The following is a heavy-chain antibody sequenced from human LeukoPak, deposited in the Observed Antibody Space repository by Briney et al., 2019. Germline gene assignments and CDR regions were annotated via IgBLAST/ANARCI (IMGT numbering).Heavy chain of an antibody. V-gene: IGHV3-23*01. Sequence: PGGSLRLSCAASGFSFSNYAMTWVRQAPGRGLEWVSSIGSGSDTYYADSVKGRFTISRDNSKNTLYLQMNSLRAEDTAVYYCAKSRGVAAVDYWGQGTLVTVSS. J-gene: IGHJ4*02. CDR1: GFSFSNYA. CDR3: AKSRGVAAVDY. CDR2: IGSGSDT. D-gene: IGHD3-10*01.